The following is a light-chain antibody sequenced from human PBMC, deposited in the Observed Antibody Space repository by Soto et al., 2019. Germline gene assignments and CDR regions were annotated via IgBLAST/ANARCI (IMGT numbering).Light chain of an antibody. CDR3: SSYAGTNNYV. V-gene: IGLV2-8*01. Sequence: QSALTQPPSASGSPGQSVTISCTGTSSDIGGYNYVSWYQQHPGKAPKRIIYEVSKRPSGVPDRFSGSKSGNTASLTVSGLQGEDEADYYCSSYAGTNNYVFGTGTKLTVL. J-gene: IGLJ1*01. CDR1: SSDIGGYNY. CDR2: EVS.